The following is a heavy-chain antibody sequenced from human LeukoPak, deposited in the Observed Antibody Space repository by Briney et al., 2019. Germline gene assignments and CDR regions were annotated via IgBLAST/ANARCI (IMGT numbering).Heavy chain of an antibody. J-gene: IGHJ4*02. CDR2: ISGSGGST. V-gene: IGHV3-23*01. D-gene: IGHD3-10*01. CDR3: AKDRGDY. Sequence: PGGPLILSCPASGFTFGSYAMTWFRRPPGKGLEWVSAISGSGGSTYYADSVKGRLTISRDNSKNTLYLQMNSLRAEDTAVYYCAKDRGDYWGQGTLVTVSS. CDR1: GFTFGSYA.